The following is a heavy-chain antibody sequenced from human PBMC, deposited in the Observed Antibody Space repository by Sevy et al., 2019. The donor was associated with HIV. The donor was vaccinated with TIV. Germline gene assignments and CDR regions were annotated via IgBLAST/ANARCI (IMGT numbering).Heavy chain of an antibody. D-gene: IGHD6-13*01. CDR3: ARALGGSSWYGGYYFDY. V-gene: IGHV6-1*01. Sequence: QSQTLSLTCAISGDSVSSNSAAWNWIRQSPSRGLEWLGRTYYRSKWYNDYAVSVKSRITINPDTSKNQFSLQLNSVTPEDTAVYYCARALGGSSWYGGYYFDYWGQGTLVTVSS. CDR2: TYYRSKWYN. J-gene: IGHJ4*02. CDR1: GDSVSSNSAA.